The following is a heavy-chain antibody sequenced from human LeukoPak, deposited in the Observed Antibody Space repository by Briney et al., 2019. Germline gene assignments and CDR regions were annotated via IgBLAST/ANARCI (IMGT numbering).Heavy chain of an antibody. V-gene: IGHV4-30-4*01. CDR3: ARFRQNWDAFDI. Sequence: SQTLSLTCTVSGGSISSGDYYWSWIRQPPGKGLEWIGYIYYSGSTYYNPSLKSRVTISVDTSKNQFSLKLSSVTAADTAVYYCARFRQNWDAFDIWGQGTMVTVSS. CDR2: IYYSGST. D-gene: IGHD1-1*01. J-gene: IGHJ3*02. CDR1: GGSISSGDYY.